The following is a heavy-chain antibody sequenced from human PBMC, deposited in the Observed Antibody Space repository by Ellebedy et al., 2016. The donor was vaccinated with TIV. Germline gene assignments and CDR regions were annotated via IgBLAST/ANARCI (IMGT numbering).Heavy chain of an antibody. Sequence: AASVKVSCKASGGTFSSYAISWVRQAPGQRLEWMGWINAGNGNTKYSQKFQGRVTITRDTSASTAYMELSSLRSEDTAVYYCARGVVPAAMSNWFDPWGQGTLVTVSS. CDR2: INAGNGNT. CDR1: GGTFSSYA. D-gene: IGHD2-2*01. CDR3: ARGVVPAAMSNWFDP. J-gene: IGHJ5*02. V-gene: IGHV1-3*01.